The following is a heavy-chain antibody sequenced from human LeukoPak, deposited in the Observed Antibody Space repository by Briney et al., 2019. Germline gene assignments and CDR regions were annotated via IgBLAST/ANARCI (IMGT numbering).Heavy chain of an antibody. J-gene: IGHJ4*02. CDR3: VRPEGYYGSGAFDY. Sequence: LETLSLTCTVSGGSISSSSYYWGWIRQSPGKGLEGIGSIYYSGSTYYNPSLKSRVTISVDTSKNQFSLKLSSVTAADTAVYYCVRPEGYYGSGAFDYWGQGTLVTVSS. V-gene: IGHV4-39*01. CDR2: IYYSGST. CDR1: GGSISSSSYY. D-gene: IGHD3-10*01.